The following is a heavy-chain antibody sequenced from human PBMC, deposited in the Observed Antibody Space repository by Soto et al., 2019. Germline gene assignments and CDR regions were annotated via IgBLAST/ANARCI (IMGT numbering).Heavy chain of an antibody. J-gene: IGHJ1*01. Sequence: LRLSCAASGFTFSSYSMNWVRQAPGKGLEWVSSISSSSSYIYYADSVKGRFTISRDNAKNSLYLQMNSLRAEDTAVYYCAKGQYVFSDTSSTDIYTRAQGTALPVSS. V-gene: IGHV3-21*04. D-gene: IGHD3-10*02. CDR1: GFTFSSYS. CDR2: ISSSSSYI. CDR3: AKGQYVFSDTSSTDIYT.